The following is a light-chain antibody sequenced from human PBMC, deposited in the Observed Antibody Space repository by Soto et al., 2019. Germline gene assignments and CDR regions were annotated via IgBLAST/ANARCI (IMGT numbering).Light chain of an antibody. CDR2: GAS. CDR1: ESVSDN. Sequence: EIVLTQSPGTLSLSPGERATLSCRASESVSDNLAWYQQRRGQAPRLLIFGASTRATGIPARFSGSGSGTGFTLTISSLQSEDFAVYYCQQYNSWPPKWTFGQGTKV. V-gene: IGKV3-15*01. J-gene: IGKJ1*01. CDR3: QQYNSWPPKWT.